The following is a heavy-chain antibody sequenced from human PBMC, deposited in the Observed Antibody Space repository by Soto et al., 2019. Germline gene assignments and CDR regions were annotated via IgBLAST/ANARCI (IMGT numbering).Heavy chain of an antibody. CDR2: ISAYNGNT. CDR1: GYTFTSYG. J-gene: IGHJ3*02. V-gene: IGHV1-18*01. Sequence: ASVKVSCKASGYTFTSYGISWVRQAPGQGLEWMGWISAYNGNTNYAQKLQGRVTMTTDTSTSTAYMELRSLRSDDTAVYYCARDGWKYQTYSSGCPADIWGQGTMVTVSS. D-gene: IGHD6-19*01. CDR3: ARDGWKYQTYSSGCPADI.